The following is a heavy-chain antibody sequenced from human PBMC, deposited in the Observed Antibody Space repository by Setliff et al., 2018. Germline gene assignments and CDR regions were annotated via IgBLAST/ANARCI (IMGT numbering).Heavy chain of an antibody. Sequence: GASVQVSCMASGYTFTDYYMHWVQQAPGKGLEWMGRVDPEDGETISAEKFQGRVTITADTSTDTAYMELSSLRAEDTAVYYCSTLSKYPYGSGSYMGRRCFDPWGQGTLVTVSS. D-gene: IGHD3-10*01. CDR3: STLSKYPYGSGSYMGRRCFDP. CDR1: GYTFTDYY. V-gene: IGHV1-69-2*01. CDR2: VDPEDGET. J-gene: IGHJ5*02.